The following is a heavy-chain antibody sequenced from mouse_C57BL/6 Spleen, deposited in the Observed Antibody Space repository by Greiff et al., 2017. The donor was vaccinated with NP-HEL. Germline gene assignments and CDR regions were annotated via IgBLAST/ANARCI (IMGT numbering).Heavy chain of an antibody. CDR2: IRLKSDNYAT. CDR3: TAGLTTVEAMDY. CDR1: GFTFSNYW. Sequence: EVMLVESGGGLVQPGGSMKLSCVASGFTFSNYWMNWVRQSPEKGLEWVAQIRLKSDNYATHYAESVKGRFTISRDDSKSSVYLQMNNLMAEDTGIYYCTAGLTTVEAMDYWGQGTSVTVSS. D-gene: IGHD1-1*01. J-gene: IGHJ4*01. V-gene: IGHV6-3*01.